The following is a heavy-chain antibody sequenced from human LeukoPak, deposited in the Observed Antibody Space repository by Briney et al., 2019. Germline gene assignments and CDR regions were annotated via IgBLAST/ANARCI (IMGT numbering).Heavy chain of an antibody. Sequence: GGSLRLSCAASGFKFSSYSMKWVRQAPGKGLEWVSFISSSSSYIYYADSVRGRFTISRDNSKNTLYLQMNSLRAEDTAVYFCAKGSKAVLFTRDHYMDVWGKGTTVTISS. D-gene: IGHD6-19*01. CDR3: AKGSKAVLFTRDHYMDV. CDR2: ISSSSSYI. J-gene: IGHJ6*03. V-gene: IGHV3-21*01. CDR1: GFKFSSYS.